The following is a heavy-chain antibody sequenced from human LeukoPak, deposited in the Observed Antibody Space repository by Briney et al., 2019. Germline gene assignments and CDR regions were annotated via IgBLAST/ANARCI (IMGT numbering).Heavy chain of an antibody. V-gene: IGHV4-39*01. CDR2: VHYSGAT. CDR1: DGSITSYY. Sequence: PSGTLSLTCNVSDGSITSYYWGWARQPPGKGLEYIGTVHYSGATYFNPSLRSRLTMSVDTSKNQVSLKLNSVTAADTALYYCARAVDNSIDLWGQGFLVTVSS. J-gene: IGHJ5*02. CDR3: ARAVDNSIDL. D-gene: IGHD2/OR15-2a*01.